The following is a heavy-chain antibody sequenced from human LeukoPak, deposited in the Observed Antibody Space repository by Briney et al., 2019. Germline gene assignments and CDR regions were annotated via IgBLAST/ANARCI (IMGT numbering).Heavy chain of an antibody. D-gene: IGHD6-13*01. Sequence: PSETLSLTCTVSGVSISSGDYYWSWIRQPPGKGLEWIGYIYYSGSTYYNPSLKSRVTISVDTSKNQFSLKLSSVTAADTAVYYCARVAAAQRGFDYWGQGTLVTVSS. V-gene: IGHV4-30-4*01. CDR2: IYYSGST. J-gene: IGHJ4*02. CDR3: ARVAAAQRGFDY. CDR1: GVSISSGDYY.